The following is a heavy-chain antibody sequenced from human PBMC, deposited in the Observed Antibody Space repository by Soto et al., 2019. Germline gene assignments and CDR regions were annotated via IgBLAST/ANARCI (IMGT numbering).Heavy chain of an antibody. Sequence: GGSLRLSCAASGFTFSSYWMSWVRQAPGKGLEWVANIKQDGSEKYYVGSGKGRFTIFRDNAKNSLYLTMNSLRAEDMAVYYCARDRDIDFWSGYYPNSYYYYYMDVWGKGTTVTVSS. CDR3: ARDRDIDFWSGYYPNSYYYYYMDV. CDR1: GFTFSSYW. V-gene: IGHV3-7*01. D-gene: IGHD3-3*01. CDR2: IKQDGSEK. J-gene: IGHJ6*03.